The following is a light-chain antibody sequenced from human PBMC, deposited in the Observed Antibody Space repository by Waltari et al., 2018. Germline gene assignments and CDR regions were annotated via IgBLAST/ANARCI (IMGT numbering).Light chain of an antibody. CDR1: SSAVGGSNY. CDR2: EVY. V-gene: IGLV2-8*01. J-gene: IGLJ3*02. CDR3: DSYAGSNNFVV. Sequence: QSALTQPPPASGSPGQSVTTSGTGTSSAVGGSNYVPWYQHHPGKAPKLLIYEVYKRPSGVPDRFSGSKSGNTASLTVSGLQPEDEADYYCDSYAGSNNFVVFGGGTKLTVL.